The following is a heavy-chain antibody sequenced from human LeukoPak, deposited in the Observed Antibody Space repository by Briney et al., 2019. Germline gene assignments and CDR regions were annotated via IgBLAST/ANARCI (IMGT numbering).Heavy chain of an antibody. D-gene: IGHD1-14*01. Sequence: GESLQISYSGSGYSFPHYWIGWVRQMPGKGLEWVAIIYPADSDIRYSPSFQGQVTISADTSTNTAYLQWSSLKASDTGLYFCARATLTPRHRGRPDAFDIWGQGTMVSVFS. J-gene: IGHJ3*02. CDR1: GYSFPHYW. V-gene: IGHV5-51*01. CDR3: ARATLTPRHRGRPDAFDI. CDR2: IYPADSDI.